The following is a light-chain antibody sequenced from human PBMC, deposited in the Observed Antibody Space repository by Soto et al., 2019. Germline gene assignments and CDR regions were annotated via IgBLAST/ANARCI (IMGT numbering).Light chain of an antibody. CDR2: AAS. J-gene: IGKJ4*01. Sequence: DIQMTQSPSSLSASVGDRATITCRASQGISTYLASYQQKPGKVPKLLIYAASRLRSGGPSRFSGSGSGTDFTLTISSLQPEDVATYYCQNYKSVPLTFGGGTKVDIK. CDR1: QGISTY. CDR3: QNYKSVPLT. V-gene: IGKV1-27*01.